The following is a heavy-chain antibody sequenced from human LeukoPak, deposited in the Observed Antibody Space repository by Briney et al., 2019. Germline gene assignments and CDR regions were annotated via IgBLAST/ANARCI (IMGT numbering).Heavy chain of an antibody. V-gene: IGHV1-18*01. CDR1: GYTFTSYG. D-gene: IGHD2-15*01. CDR3: ARDHPSNVASRRTYCSGGSCYSSVMDV. J-gene: IGHJ6*02. CDR2: TSASNGYT. Sequence: ASVKVSCKASGYTFTSYGISWVRQAPGQGLEWMGWTSASNGYTKYAQKLQGRVTMTTDTSTSTAYMELRSLRSDDTAVYYRARDHPSNVASRRTYCSGGSCYSSVMDVWGQGSTVTVSS.